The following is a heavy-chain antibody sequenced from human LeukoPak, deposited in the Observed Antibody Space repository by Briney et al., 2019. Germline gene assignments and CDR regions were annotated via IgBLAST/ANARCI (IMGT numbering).Heavy chain of an antibody. CDR2: ISGSGDST. J-gene: IGHJ5*02. D-gene: IGHD1/OR15-1a*01. CDR1: GFTFSSYA. V-gene: IGHV3-23*01. CDR3: ARTRPGNWFDP. Sequence: GGSLRLSCAASGFTFSSYAMSWVRQAPGKGLEWVSGISGSGDSTYYADSVKGRFTMYRDNSKNTLYLQMDSLRAEDTAVYYCARTRPGNWFDPWGQGTLVTVSS.